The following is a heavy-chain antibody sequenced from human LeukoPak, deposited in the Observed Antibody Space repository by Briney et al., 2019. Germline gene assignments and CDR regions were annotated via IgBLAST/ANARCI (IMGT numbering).Heavy chain of an antibody. V-gene: IGHV3-53*01. CDR1: GFTVSSNY. CDR3: ARAITYYYDSSGYSLFDY. CDR2: IYSGGTT. J-gene: IGHJ4*02. Sequence: GGSLRLSCAASGFTVSSNYINWVRQAPGRGLEWVSVIYSGGTTYYADSVKGRFTISRDNSKNTLYFQMNSLRVEDTAVYYCARAITYYYDSSGYSLFDYWGQGTLVTVSS. D-gene: IGHD3-22*01.